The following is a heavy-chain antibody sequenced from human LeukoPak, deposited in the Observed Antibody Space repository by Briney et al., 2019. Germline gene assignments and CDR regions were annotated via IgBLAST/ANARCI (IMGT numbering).Heavy chain of an antibody. CDR3: ARDMSITMVRGVNRDGEPFDY. CDR1: GYTFTSYY. D-gene: IGHD3-10*01. J-gene: IGHJ4*02. V-gene: IGHV1-46*03. CDR2: INPSGGST. Sequence: ASVKVSCKASGYTFTSYYMHWVRQAPGQGLEWMGIINPSGGSTSYAQKFQGRVTMTRDTPTSTVYMELSSLRSEDTAVYYCARDMSITMVRGVNRDGEPFDYWGQGTLVTVSS.